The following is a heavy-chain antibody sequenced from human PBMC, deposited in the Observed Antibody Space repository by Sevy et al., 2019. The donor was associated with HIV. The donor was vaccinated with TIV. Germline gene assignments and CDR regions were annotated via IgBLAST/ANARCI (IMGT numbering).Heavy chain of an antibody. CDR3: ARDGGYSIKWYPLY. V-gene: IGHV3-30-3*01. CDR1: GFAFSSHA. Sequence: GCSLRLSCAASGFAFSSHAMHWVRQAPGKGLEWVAVISYEGTETFYAASVEGRFTISRDNSKNMLSLQINRLRPEDTAVYYCARDGGYSIKWYPLYWGHGTLVTVSS. J-gene: IGHJ4*01. CDR2: ISYEGTET. D-gene: IGHD6-13*01.